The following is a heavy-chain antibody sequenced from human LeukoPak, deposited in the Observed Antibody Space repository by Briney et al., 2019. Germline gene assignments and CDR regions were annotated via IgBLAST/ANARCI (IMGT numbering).Heavy chain of an antibody. CDR3: VYTWTAYRGRGPYYNNWFGP. Sequence: SGPTLVNPTQTLTLTCTFSGFSLSNKGVGVGWIRQPPGKALEWLALIYWVDDKRYRPSLNDRLTITGDTSKNQVVLTMTNIDPVDTATYYCVYTWTAYRGRGPYYNNWFGPWGQGTLVIVSS. CDR1: GFSLSNKGVG. V-gene: IGHV2-5*02. D-gene: IGHD3-10*01. CDR2: IYWVDDK. J-gene: IGHJ5*02.